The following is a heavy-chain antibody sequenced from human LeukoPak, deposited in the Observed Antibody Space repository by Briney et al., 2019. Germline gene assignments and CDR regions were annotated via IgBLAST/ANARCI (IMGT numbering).Heavy chain of an antibody. V-gene: IGHV4-4*02. Sequence: PSGTLSLTCAASGGSISSSNWWSWVRQPPGKGLEWIGEIYHSGSTNYNPSLKSRVTISVDKSKNQFSLKLGSVTAADTAVYYCARVSDYYYYGMDVWGQGTTVTVSS. CDR2: IYHSGST. J-gene: IGHJ6*02. CDR1: GGSISSSNW. CDR3: ARVSDYYYYGMDV.